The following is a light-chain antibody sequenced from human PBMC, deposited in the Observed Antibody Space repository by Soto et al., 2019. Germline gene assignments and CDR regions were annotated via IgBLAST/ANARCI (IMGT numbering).Light chain of an antibody. J-gene: IGKJ1*01. V-gene: IGKV3-20*01. CDR1: QSVTGSY. CDR2: GAS. Sequence: EIVLTQSPGTLSLSPGERATLSCRASQSVTGSYLAWYQQKAGQAHRLLIYGASSRATGIPDRFSGSGSGTDFTLTISRLEPEDFAVYYCQQYGPSPGWTFGQGTKVEIK. CDR3: QQYGPSPGWT.